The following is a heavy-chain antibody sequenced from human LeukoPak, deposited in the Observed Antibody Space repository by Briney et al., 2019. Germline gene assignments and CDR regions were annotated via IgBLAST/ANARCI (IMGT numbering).Heavy chain of an antibody. CDR1: GGSISSSSYY. CDR3: ARVLTNYYGSGSYFITGAYFDY. D-gene: IGHD3-10*01. J-gene: IGHJ4*02. CDR2: IYYSGST. Sequence: PSETLSLTCTVSGGSISSSSYYWGWIRQPPGKGLEWIGSIYYSGSTYYNPSLKSRVTISVDTSKNQFSLKLSSVTAADTAVYYCARVLTNYYGSGSYFITGAYFDYWGQGTLVTVSS. V-gene: IGHV4-39*07.